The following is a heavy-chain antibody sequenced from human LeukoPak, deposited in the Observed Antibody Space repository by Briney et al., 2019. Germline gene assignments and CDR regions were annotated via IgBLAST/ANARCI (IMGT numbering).Heavy chain of an antibody. D-gene: IGHD1-1*01. Sequence: PSENLSPTCTVSGGSISSFSWSWIRQPPGRGLEWIGYIDYSGGTNYNPSLKSRVIISVDTSKNQFSLKLSSVTAADTAVYYCARHQLNFDYWGQGILVTVSS. J-gene: IGHJ4*02. CDR1: GGSISSFS. V-gene: IGHV4-59*08. CDR3: ARHQLNFDY. CDR2: IDYSGGT.